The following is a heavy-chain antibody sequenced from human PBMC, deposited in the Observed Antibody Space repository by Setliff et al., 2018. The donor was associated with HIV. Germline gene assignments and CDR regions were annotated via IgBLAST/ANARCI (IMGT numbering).Heavy chain of an antibody. Sequence: RLSCAASGFDFKNYWMSWVRQGPGKGPEWVANINRDESRKSYVDSVKGRFTISRDNAKNSVYLQMNNLRDEDTAVYFCVGPDFEVPQGGHWGQGTLVTVSS. CDR1: GFDFKNYW. CDR2: INRDESRK. D-gene: IGHD3-16*01. V-gene: IGHV3-7*03. J-gene: IGHJ1*01. CDR3: VGPDFEVPQGGH.